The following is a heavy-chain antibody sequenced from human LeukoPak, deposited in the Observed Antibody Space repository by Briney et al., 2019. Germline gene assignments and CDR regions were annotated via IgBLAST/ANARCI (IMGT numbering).Heavy chain of an antibody. J-gene: IGHJ4*02. CDR2: INPNSGGT. CDR3: ARGELGYCSSTSCYDPDFDY. V-gene: IGHV1-2*02. Sequence: ASVKVSCKASGYTFTGYYMHWVRQAPGQGLEWMGWINPNSGGTNYAQKFQGRVTMTRDTSISTAYMELSRLRSDDTAVYYCARGELGYCSSTSCYDPDFDYWGQGTLVTVSS. D-gene: IGHD2-2*01. CDR1: GYTFTGYY.